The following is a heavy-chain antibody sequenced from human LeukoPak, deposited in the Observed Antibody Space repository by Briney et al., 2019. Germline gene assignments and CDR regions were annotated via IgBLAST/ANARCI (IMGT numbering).Heavy chain of an antibody. CDR2: IYYSGST. CDR3: ARDLNDYYDSSGYYYRGMDV. CDR1: GGSISSTNDY. Sequence: SETLSLTCSVSGGSISSTNDYWDWIRQPPGKGLEWIGYIYYSGSTYYNPSLKSRVTISVDTSKNQFSLKLSSVTAADTAVYYCARDLNDYYDSSGYYYRGMDVWGQGTTVTVSS. D-gene: IGHD3-22*01. V-gene: IGHV4-30-4*08. J-gene: IGHJ6*02.